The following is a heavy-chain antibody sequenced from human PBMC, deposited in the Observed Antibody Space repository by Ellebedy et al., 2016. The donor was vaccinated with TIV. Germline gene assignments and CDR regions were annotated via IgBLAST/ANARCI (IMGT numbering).Heavy chain of an antibody. CDR1: GFTVTTTY. CDR3: ARDPMGVGPPFDV. V-gene: IGHV3-53*01. Sequence: PGGSLRLSCAASGFTVTTTYMSWVRQAPGKGLEWVSSITETGGNTYYADTVKGRFTISRDSSKDTLFLQMNSLRAEETDIYLCARDPMGVGPPFDVWGQGTMVTVSS. J-gene: IGHJ3*01. CDR2: ITETGGNT. D-gene: IGHD3-16*01.